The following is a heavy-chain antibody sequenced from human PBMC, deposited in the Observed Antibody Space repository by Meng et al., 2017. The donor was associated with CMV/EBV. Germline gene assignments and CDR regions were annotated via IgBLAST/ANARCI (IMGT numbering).Heavy chain of an antibody. CDR3: AKAAARSWFDP. V-gene: IGHV3-9*01. CDR1: GFTFADYA. D-gene: IGHD6-6*01. CDR2: ISWNSGSI. J-gene: IGHJ5*02. Sequence: GGSLRLSCAASGFTFADYAMHWVRQAPGKGLEWVSGISWNSGSIGYADSVKGRFTISSDNAKNSLYLQMNSLRAEDTALYYCAKAAARSWFDPWGQGTLVTVSS.